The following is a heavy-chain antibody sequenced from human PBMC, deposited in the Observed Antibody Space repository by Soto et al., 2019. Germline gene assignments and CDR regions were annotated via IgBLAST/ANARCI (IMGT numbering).Heavy chain of an antibody. CDR2: MNPNSGNT. CDR1: GYTFTSYD. Sequence: QVQLVQSGAEVKKPGASVKVSCKASGYTFTSYDINWVRQATGQGLEWMGWMNPNSGNTGYAQKFQGRVTMTRNTYXSTAYMELSSLRSEDTAVYYCASGTLTTRPRAFDIWGQGTMVTVSS. CDR3: ASGTLTTRPRAFDI. V-gene: IGHV1-8*01. D-gene: IGHD4-4*01. J-gene: IGHJ3*02.